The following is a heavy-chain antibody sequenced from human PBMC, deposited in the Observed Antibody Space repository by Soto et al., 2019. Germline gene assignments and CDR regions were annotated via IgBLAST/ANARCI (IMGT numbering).Heavy chain of an antibody. J-gene: IGHJ5*02. CDR3: ARRQHIVVVVGGRRQTYWFDP. D-gene: IGHD2-21*01. Sequence: QVQLQQWGAGLLKPSETLSLTCAVYGGSFSGYYWSWIRQPPGKGLEWIGEINHSGTTNYNPSLKDRVTISVNTSRNQLYLKLGSVTAAETAVYCYARRQHIVVVVGGRRQTYWFDPWGQGTLVTVSS. CDR2: INHSGTT. CDR1: GGSFSGYY. V-gene: IGHV4-34*01.